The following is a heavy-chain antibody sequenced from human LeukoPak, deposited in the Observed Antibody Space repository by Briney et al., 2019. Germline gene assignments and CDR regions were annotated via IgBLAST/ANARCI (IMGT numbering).Heavy chain of an antibody. CDR1: GGSISSGGYY. Sequence: SETLSLTCTVSGGSISSGGYYWSWIRQHPGKGLEWIGYIYYSGSTYYNPSLKSRVTISVDTSKNQFSLKLSSVTAADTAVYYCARGYYDSSGDPSTNNWFDPWGQGTLVTVSS. CDR2: IYYSGST. V-gene: IGHV4-31*03. CDR3: ARGYYDSSGDPSTNNWFDP. J-gene: IGHJ5*02. D-gene: IGHD3-22*01.